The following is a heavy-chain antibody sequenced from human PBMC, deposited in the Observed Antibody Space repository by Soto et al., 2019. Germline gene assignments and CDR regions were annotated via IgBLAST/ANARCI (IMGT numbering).Heavy chain of an antibody. CDR1: GFTFSSYG. Sequence: GGSLRLSCAASGFTFSSYGMYWVRQAPGKGLEWVAVIWYDGSNKYYADSVKGRFTISRDNSKNTLYLQMNSLRAEDTAVYYCARDRLNIVVVPAAQYFDYWGQGTLVTVSS. CDR3: ARDRLNIVVVPAAQYFDY. CDR2: IWYDGSNK. J-gene: IGHJ4*02. V-gene: IGHV3-33*01. D-gene: IGHD2-2*01.